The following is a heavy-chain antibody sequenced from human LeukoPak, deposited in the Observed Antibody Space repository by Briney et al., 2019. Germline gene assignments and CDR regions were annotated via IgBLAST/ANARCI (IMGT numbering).Heavy chain of an antibody. CDR2: IDPSDSYT. J-gene: IGHJ4*02. CDR1: GCSFTSYW. CDR3: ARASRDGYNQNFDH. V-gene: IGHV5-10-1*01. Sequence: GESLKISCKGYGCSFTSYWIIWVRRMPGKGLEWMGRIDPSDSYTNYSPSLQGHVTISADKSISAAYLQWSNLKASDTAMYYCARASRDGYNQNFDHWGQGTLVTVSS. D-gene: IGHD5-24*01.